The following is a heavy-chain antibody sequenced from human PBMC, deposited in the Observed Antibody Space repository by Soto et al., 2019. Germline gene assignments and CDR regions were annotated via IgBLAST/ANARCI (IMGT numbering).Heavy chain of an antibody. CDR2: ISAYNGNT. CDR3: ARGGITIFGVVPLDGMDV. D-gene: IGHD3-3*01. Sequence: ASVKVSCKASGYTFTSYGISWVLQAPGQGLEWMGWISAYNGNTNYAQKLQGRVTMTTDTSTSTAYMELRSLRSDDTAVYYCARGGITIFGVVPLDGMDVWGQGTTVTAP. V-gene: IGHV1-18*01. J-gene: IGHJ6*02. CDR1: GYTFTSYG.